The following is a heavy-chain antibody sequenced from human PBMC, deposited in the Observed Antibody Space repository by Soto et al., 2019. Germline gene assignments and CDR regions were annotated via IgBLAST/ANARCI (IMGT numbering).Heavy chain of an antibody. CDR1: GYSFISYA. Sequence: GASVKVSCKASGYSFISYALHWVRQAPGQRLEWMGWINVGNGNTKFSEKFQGRVTITRDTSASTAYMELSSLRPEDTAVYYCARDPIVVVRRTMNWFDPWGQGTLVTVSS. D-gene: IGHD3-22*01. CDR2: INVGNGNT. V-gene: IGHV1-3*01. CDR3: ARDPIVVVRRTMNWFDP. J-gene: IGHJ5*02.